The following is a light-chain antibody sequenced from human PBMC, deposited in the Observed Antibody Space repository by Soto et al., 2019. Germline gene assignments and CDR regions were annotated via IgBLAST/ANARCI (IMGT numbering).Light chain of an antibody. Sequence: DIQMTQSPSTLSASVGDRVTITCRASQRISSWLAWYQQKPGKAPKLLIYDASSLESGVPSRFSGSGSGTEITHTISSLQPDDFATYYCQQYNIYSLTFCQGTKVEIQ. V-gene: IGKV1-5*01. J-gene: IGKJ1*01. CDR3: QQYNIYSLT. CDR2: DAS. CDR1: QRISSW.